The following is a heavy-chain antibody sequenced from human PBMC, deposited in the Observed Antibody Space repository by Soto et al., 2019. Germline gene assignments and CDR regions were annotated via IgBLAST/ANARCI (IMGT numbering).Heavy chain of an antibody. CDR1: GGTFSSYT. J-gene: IGHJ3*02. V-gene: IGHV1-69*04. D-gene: IGHD6-19*01. Sequence: ASVKVSCKASGGTFSSYTISWVRQAPGQGLEWMGRIIPILGIANYAQKFQGRVTITADKSTSTAYMELSSLRSEDTAVYYCARDKRLDPRPGAAFDIWGQGTMVTVSS. CDR3: ARDKRLDPRPGAAFDI. CDR2: IIPILGIA.